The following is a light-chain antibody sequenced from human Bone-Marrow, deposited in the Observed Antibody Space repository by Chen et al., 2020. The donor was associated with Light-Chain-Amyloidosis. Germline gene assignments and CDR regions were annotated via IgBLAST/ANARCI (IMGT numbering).Light chain of an antibody. J-gene: IGKJ4*01. V-gene: IGKV1-17*01. CDR3: LQHNSYPLT. CDR2: AAS. CDR1: QGIRND. Sequence: DVQMTQSPSSLSASVGDRVTITCRASQGIRNDSGWYQRKPGKAPKRLIYAASSLQSGFPSRCSGRGSGTEFTLTISSLQPEDFATYYCLQHNSYPLTFVGGTKVEIK.